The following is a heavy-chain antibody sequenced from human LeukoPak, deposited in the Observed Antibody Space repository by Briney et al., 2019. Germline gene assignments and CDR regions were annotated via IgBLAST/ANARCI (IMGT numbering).Heavy chain of an antibody. V-gene: IGHV3-23*01. CDR2: ISGSGGST. CDR1: GFTFSSYA. CDR3: AKAGQYYDSSGYYFFDY. D-gene: IGHD3-22*01. J-gene: IGHJ4*02. Sequence: GGSLRLSCAASGFTFSSYAMSWVRQAPGKGLEWVSAISGSGGSTYYADSVKGRFTISRDNSKNTLYLQMNSLRAEDTAVYYCAKAGQYYDSSGYYFFDYWGQGTLVTVSS.